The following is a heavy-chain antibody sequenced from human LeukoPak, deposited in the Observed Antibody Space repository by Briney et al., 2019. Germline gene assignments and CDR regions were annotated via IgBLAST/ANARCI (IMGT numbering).Heavy chain of an antibody. CDR3: ARGRYDFWSGYYTPEYYYYGMDV. V-gene: IGHV4-34*01. Sequence: SETLSLTCAVYGGSFSGYYWSWIRQPPGKGLEWIGEINHSGSTNYNPSLKSRVTISVDTSKNQFSLKLSSVTAADTAVYYRARGRYDFWSGYYTPEYYYYGMDVWGQGTTVTVSS. CDR2: INHSGST. D-gene: IGHD3-3*01. CDR1: GGSFSGYY. J-gene: IGHJ6*02.